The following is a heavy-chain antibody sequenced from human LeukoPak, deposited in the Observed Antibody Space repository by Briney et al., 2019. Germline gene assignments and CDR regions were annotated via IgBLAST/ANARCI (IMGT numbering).Heavy chain of an antibody. D-gene: IGHD3-10*01. J-gene: IGHJ4*02. CDR1: GFTFSTYW. V-gene: IGHV3-7*01. Sequence: PWGSLRLSCSASGFTFSTYWMGWVRQAPGKGLEWVANIKQDGTEKYYVDSVKGRFTISRDNAKNSLYLQMNSLRVEDTAVYYCAKLAKYFYGSETYYFFEHWGQGTPVTASS. CDR2: IKQDGTEK. CDR3: AKLAKYFYGSETYYFFEH.